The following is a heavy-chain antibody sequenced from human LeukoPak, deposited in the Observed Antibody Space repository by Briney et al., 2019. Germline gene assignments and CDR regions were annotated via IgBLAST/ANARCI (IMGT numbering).Heavy chain of an antibody. Sequence: GGSLRLSCAASGFTLSSYAMSWVRQAPGKGLEWVSAISGSGGSTYYADSVKGRLTISRDNSKNTLYLQMNSLRAEDTAVYYCAKDRRRVGATLYIFDYWGQGTLVTVSS. CDR1: GFTLSSYA. V-gene: IGHV3-23*01. CDR3: AKDRRRVGATLYIFDY. J-gene: IGHJ4*02. D-gene: IGHD1-26*01. CDR2: ISGSGGST.